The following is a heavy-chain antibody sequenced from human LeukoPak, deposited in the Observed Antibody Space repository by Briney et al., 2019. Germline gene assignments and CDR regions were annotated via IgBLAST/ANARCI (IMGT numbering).Heavy chain of an antibody. V-gene: IGHV3-73*01. CDR3: AKKMGGDIVVVPAAIDY. CDR2: IRSKANSYAT. CDR1: GFTFSGSA. Sequence: GGSLRLSCAASGFTFSGSAMYWVRQASGKGLEWVGRIRSKANSYATAYAASVKGRFTISRDDSKNTAYLQMNSLKTEDTAVYYCAKKMGGDIVVVPAAIDYWGQGTLVTVSS. J-gene: IGHJ4*02. D-gene: IGHD2-2*01.